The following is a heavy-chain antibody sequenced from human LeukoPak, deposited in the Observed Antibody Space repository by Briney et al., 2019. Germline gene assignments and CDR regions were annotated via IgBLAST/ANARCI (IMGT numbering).Heavy chain of an antibody. J-gene: IGHJ4*02. Sequence: SETLSLTCTVSGGSISSSSYYWGWIRQPPGKGLEWIGSISYSGSTYYNPSLRSRVTISVDTSKNQFSLKLSSVTAADTAVYYCARPRLYSSGWEYFDYWGQGTLSPSPQ. V-gene: IGHV4-39*01. CDR2: ISYSGST. CDR3: ARPRLYSSGWEYFDY. D-gene: IGHD6-19*01. CDR1: GGSISSSSYY.